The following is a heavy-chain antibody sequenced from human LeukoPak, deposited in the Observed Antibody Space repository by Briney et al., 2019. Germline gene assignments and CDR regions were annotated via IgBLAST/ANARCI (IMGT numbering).Heavy chain of an antibody. J-gene: IGHJ6*03. D-gene: IGHD6-13*01. CDR2: IYYSGST. CDR1: GGSISSSSYY. Sequence: PSETLSLTCTVSGGSISSSSYYWGWIRQPPGKGLEWIGSIYYSGSTYYNPSLKSRVTISVDTSKNQFSLKLSSVTAADTAVYYCARDRRIAAAGTKPHQPYYYMDVWGKGTTVTVSS. V-gene: IGHV4-39*07. CDR3: ARDRRIAAAGTKPHQPYYYMDV.